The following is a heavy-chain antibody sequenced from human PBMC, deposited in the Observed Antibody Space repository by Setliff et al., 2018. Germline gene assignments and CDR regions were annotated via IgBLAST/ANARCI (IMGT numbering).Heavy chain of an antibody. CDR1: GYSISSGYY. Sequence: AETLSLTCAVSGYSISSGYYWGWIRQPPGKGLGWIGSIYHSGSTYYNPSLKSRVTISVDTSKNQFSLKLSSVTAADMAVYYCAREQWLDPPGYYYMDVWAKGTTVTVSS. V-gene: IGHV4-38-2*02. D-gene: IGHD6-19*01. CDR3: AREQWLDPPGYYYMDV. J-gene: IGHJ6*03. CDR2: IYHSGST.